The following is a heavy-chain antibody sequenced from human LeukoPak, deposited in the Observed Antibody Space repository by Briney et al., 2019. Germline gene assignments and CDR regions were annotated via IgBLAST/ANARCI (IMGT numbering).Heavy chain of an antibody. J-gene: IGHJ6*02. D-gene: IGHD1-7*01. Sequence: GGSLRLSCAASGFTVSSNYMSWVRQAPGKGLEWVSVIYSGGSTYYADSVKSRFTISRDNSKNTLYLQMNSLRAEDTAVYYCARAELHSGMDVWGQGTTVTVSS. V-gene: IGHV3-53*01. CDR3: ARAELHSGMDV. CDR2: IYSGGST. CDR1: GFTVSSNY.